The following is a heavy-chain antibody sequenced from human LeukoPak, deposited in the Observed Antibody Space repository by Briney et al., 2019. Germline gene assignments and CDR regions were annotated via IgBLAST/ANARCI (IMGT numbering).Heavy chain of an antibody. J-gene: IGHJ5*02. CDR3: AASIAGSYRFDP. Sequence: GASVKVSCKASGYTFTSYDINWVRQATGQGLEWMGRIIPILGIANYAQKFQGRVTITADKSTSTAYMELSSLRSEDTAVYYCAASIAGSYRFDPWGQGTLVTVSS. CDR1: GYTFTSYD. CDR2: IIPILGIA. V-gene: IGHV1-69*04. D-gene: IGHD1-26*01.